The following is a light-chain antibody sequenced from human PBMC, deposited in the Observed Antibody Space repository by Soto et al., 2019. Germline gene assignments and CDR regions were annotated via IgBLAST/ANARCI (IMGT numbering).Light chain of an antibody. J-gene: IGLJ1*01. V-gene: IGLV1-40*01. Sequence: QSVLTQTPSVSGAPGQKITMSCTGSSSNIGAGYDVHWYQQLPGAAPKLLIYDDNNRPSGIPDRFSASKSGTSASLAITGLQGDDEADYYCQSYDTTLSGLVFGAGTKVTVL. CDR3: QSYDTTLSGLV. CDR1: SSNIGAGYD. CDR2: DDN.